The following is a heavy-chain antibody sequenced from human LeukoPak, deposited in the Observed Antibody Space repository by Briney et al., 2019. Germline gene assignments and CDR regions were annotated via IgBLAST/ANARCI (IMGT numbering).Heavy chain of an antibody. D-gene: IGHD5-18*01. CDR1: GYTFTSNY. CDR2: ISPSGGST. Sequence: ASVKVSCKAFGYTFTSNYMHWVRQAPGQGPEWMGVISPSGGSTTYAQKFQGRVTLTRDMSTSTDYLELSSLRSEDTAVYYCARDFPIQIWTRTPWFDPWGQGTLVTVSS. J-gene: IGHJ5*02. V-gene: IGHV1-46*01. CDR3: ARDFPIQIWTRTPWFDP.